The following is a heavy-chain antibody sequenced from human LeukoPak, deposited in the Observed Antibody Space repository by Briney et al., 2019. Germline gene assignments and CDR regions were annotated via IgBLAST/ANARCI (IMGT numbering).Heavy chain of an antibody. CDR1: GYSTSSGYY. J-gene: IGHJ3*02. V-gene: IGHV4-38-2*01. D-gene: IGHD2-2*02. CDR3: ARASPDCSSTSCYTGGAFDI. Sequence: PSETLSLTCAVSGYSTSSGYYWGWIRQPPGKGLEWIGSIYHSGSTYYNPSLKSRVTISVDTSKNQFSLKLSSVTAADTAVYYCARASPDCSSTSCYTGGAFDIWGQGTMVTVSS. CDR2: IYHSGST.